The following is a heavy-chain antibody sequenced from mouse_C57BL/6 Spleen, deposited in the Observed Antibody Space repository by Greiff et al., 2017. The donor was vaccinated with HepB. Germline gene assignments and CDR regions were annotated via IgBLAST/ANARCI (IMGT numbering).Heavy chain of an antibody. V-gene: IGHV1-82*01. D-gene: IGHD2-3*01. J-gene: IGHJ4*01. CDR3: ARGDGYYAAMDY. CDR2: IYPGDGDT. Sequence: VQLVESGPELVKPGASVKISCKASGYAFSSSWMNWVKQRPGKGLEWIGRIYPGDGDTNYNGKFKGKATLTADKSSSTAYMQLSSLTSEDSAVYFCARGDGYYAAMDYWGQGTSVTVSS. CDR1: GYAFSSSW.